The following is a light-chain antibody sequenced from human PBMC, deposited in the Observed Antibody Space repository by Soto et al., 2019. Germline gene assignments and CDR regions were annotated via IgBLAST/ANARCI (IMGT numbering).Light chain of an antibody. J-gene: IGKJ2*01. V-gene: IGKV3-11*01. CDR1: QSVSSY. CDR2: DAS. Sequence: EIVLTQSPATLSLSPGERAPLYCRASQSVSSYLAWYQQKPGQAPRLLIYDASNRATDIPARFSGSASGTDFTLTISSLEPEDFAVYDVQHRSNWPYTFVQGTKLEIK. CDR3: QHRSNWPYT.